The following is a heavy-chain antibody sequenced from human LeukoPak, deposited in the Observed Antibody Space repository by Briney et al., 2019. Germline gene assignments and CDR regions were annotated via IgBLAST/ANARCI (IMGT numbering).Heavy chain of an antibody. J-gene: IGHJ4*02. CDR1: GFTFSSYA. CDR2: ISGSGGST. CDR3: AKDRIVVSYYFDY. V-gene: IGHV3-23*01. Sequence: GGSLRLSCAASGFTFSSYAMSWVRQAPGKGLEWVSAISGSGGSTYYADPVKGRFTISRDNSKNTLYLQMNSLRAEDTAVHYCAKDRIVVSYYFDYWGQGTLVTVSS. D-gene: IGHD3-22*01.